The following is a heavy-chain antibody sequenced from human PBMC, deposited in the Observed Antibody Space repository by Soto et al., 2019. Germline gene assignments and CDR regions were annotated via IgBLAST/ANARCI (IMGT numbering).Heavy chain of an antibody. V-gene: IGHV3-30*04. CDR1: GFTFRSLA. CDR2: ISKDGRNK. CDR3: ASTVVVAFSPYYFDY. Sequence: PGGSLRLSCAASGFTFRSLAMHWVRQTPGKGLEWLAVISKDGRNKYYADSVKGRFTISRDNSKNTVFLQMNSLRPEGTAVYYCASTVVVAFSPYYFDYWGQGTLVTVSS. J-gene: IGHJ4*02. D-gene: IGHD2-15*01.